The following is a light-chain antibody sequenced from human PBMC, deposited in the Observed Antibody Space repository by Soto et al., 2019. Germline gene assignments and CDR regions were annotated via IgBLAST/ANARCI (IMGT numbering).Light chain of an antibody. J-gene: IGKJ1*01. CDR3: QQYNDYST. V-gene: IGKV1-5*03. CDR1: QTISSW. Sequence: DIQMTQSPSTLSASVGDRGTITCRASQTISSWLAWYQQKPGKAPKLLIYKASSLESGVPSRFSGSGSGTEFTLSISSLQPDDFATYYCQQYNDYSTFGQGTKVEIK. CDR2: KAS.